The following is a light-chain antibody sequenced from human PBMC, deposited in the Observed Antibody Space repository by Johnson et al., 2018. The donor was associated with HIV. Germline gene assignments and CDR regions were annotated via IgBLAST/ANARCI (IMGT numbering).Light chain of an antibody. J-gene: IGLJ1*01. V-gene: IGLV1-51*01. CDR2: DNN. CDR1: SSNIGNNY. Sequence: QSVLTQSPSVSVAPGQKVTISCSGSSSNIGNNYVSWYQQLPGTAPKLLIYDNNKRPSGIPDRFSGSKSGPSATLGITGLQTGDEADYYCETWDSSLSGVFETGTKGTVL. CDR3: ETWDSSLSGV.